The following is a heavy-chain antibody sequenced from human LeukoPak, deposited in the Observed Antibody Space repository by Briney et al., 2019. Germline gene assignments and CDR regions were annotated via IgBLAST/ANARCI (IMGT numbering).Heavy chain of an antibody. D-gene: IGHD4-23*01. J-gene: IGHJ4*02. CDR1: GYTFTSYG. CDR2: ISAYNGNT. V-gene: IGHV1-18*01. Sequence: GASVKVSCKASGYTFTSYGISWVRQAPGQGLEWMGWISAYNGNTNYAQNLQGRVTMTTDISTSTAYMELRSLRSDDTAVYYCARDPEATVVTPVDYWGQGTLVTVST. CDR3: ARDPEATVVTPVDY.